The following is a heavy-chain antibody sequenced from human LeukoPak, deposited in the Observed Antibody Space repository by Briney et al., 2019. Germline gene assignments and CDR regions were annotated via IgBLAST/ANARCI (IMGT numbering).Heavy chain of an antibody. CDR2: IVVGSGNT. D-gene: IGHD6-13*01. J-gene: IGHJ4*02. CDR3: AAVPSYSSSWPFDY. CDR1: GFTFTSSA. Sequence: SVKVSCKASGFTFTSSAMQWVRQARGQRLEWIGWIVVGSGNTNYAQKFQERVTITRDMSTSTAYMELSSLRSEDTAVYYCAAVPSYSSSWPFDYWGQGTLVTVSS. V-gene: IGHV1-58*02.